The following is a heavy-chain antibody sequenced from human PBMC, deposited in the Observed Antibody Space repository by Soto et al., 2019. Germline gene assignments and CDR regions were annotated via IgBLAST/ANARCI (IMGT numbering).Heavy chain of an antibody. CDR3: AKDRPGAGMVKELDY. V-gene: IGHV3-23*01. CDR2: ISGSGGST. D-gene: IGHD5-18*01. J-gene: IGHJ4*02. Sequence: VGSLRLSCAASGFTFSSYAMSWVRQAPGKGLEWVSAISGSGGSTHYADSVKGRFTISRDNSKNTLYLQMNSLRAEDTAVYYCAKDRPGAGMVKELDYWGQGTLVTVSS. CDR1: GFTFSSYA.